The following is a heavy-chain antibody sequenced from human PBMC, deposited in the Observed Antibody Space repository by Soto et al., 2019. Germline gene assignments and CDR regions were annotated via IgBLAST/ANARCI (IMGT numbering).Heavy chain of an antibody. CDR3: ARGTPISYYYYYYMDV. J-gene: IGHJ6*03. CDR1: GGSISSVGYY. V-gene: IGHV4-31*03. Sequence: SETLSLTCTVSGGSISSVGYYLSWIRQHPGKGLEWIGYIYYSGSTYYNPSLKSRVTISVDTSKNQFSLKLSSVTAADTAVYYCARGTPISYYYYYYMDVWGKGTTVTVSS. CDR2: IYYSGST.